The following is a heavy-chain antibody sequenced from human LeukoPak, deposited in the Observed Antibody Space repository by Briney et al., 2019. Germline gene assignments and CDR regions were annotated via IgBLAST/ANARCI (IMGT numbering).Heavy chain of an antibody. V-gene: IGHV4-31*03. CDR1: GGSISSGGYY. Sequence: PSETLSLTCTVSGGSISSGGYYWSWIRQHPGKGLEWIGYIYYSGSTYYNPSLKSRVTISVDTSKNQFSLKLSTVTAADTAVYYCARGGVATPFDYWGQGTLVTVSS. D-gene: IGHD5-12*01. CDR3: ARGGVATPFDY. CDR2: IYYSGST. J-gene: IGHJ4*02.